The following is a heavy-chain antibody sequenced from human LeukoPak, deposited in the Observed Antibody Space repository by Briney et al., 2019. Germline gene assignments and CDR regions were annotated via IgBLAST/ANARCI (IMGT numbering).Heavy chain of an antibody. CDR1: GYSTSSGYY. CDR2: IHYSGST. D-gene: IGHD3-10*01. J-gene: IGHJ4*02. V-gene: IGHV4-38-2*02. CDR3: ARDSRFTLMGFDY. Sequence: TSETLSLTCTVSGYSTSSGYYWGWIRQPPGKGLEWIGSIHYSGSTYYNPSLTSRVTISVDTSKNQFSLKLSSVTAADTAVYYCARDSRFTLMGFDYWGQGTLVTVSS.